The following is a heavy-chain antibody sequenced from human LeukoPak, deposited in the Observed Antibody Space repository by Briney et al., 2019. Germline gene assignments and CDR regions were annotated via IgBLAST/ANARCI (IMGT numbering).Heavy chain of an antibody. V-gene: IGHV4-39*01. CDR1: GGSISSSSYY. CDR2: IYYSGST. CDR3: ARLLLHYYDSSGYYHDAFDI. D-gene: IGHD3-22*01. Sequence: PSETLSLTCTVSGGSISSSSYYWGWIRQPPGKGLEWIGSIYYSGSTYYNPSLKSRVTISVDTSKNQFSLKLSSVTAADTAVYYCARLLLHYYDSSGYYHDAFDIWGLGTMVTVSS. J-gene: IGHJ3*02.